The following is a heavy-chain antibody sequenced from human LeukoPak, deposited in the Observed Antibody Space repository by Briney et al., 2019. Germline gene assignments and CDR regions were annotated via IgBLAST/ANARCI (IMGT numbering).Heavy chain of an antibody. CDR1: GFTFSSYG. Sequence: GRSPRLSCAASGFTFSSYGMHWVRQAPGKGLEWVAVIWYDGINKHYADSVKGRFTISRDNSKNTLDLQMNSLRAEDTAVYHCARDRGYSNGPADNWGQGTLVTVSS. D-gene: IGHD6-25*01. CDR2: IWYDGINK. J-gene: IGHJ4*02. V-gene: IGHV3-33*01. CDR3: ARDRGYSNGPADN.